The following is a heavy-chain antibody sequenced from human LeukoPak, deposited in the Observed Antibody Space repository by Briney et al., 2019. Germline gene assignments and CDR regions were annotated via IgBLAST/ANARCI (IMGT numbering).Heavy chain of an antibody. D-gene: IGHD5-24*01. CDR2: VYYSGST. J-gene: IGHJ4*02. V-gene: IGHV4-39*01. Sequence: SETLSLTCTVSGGSISSSSYYWGWIRQPPGKGLEWIGSVYYSGSTYYNPSLKSRVTISVDTSKNQFSLKLSSVTAADTAVYYCARHPRRWLQSDLEDWGQGTLVTVSS. CDR1: GGSISSSSYY. CDR3: ARHPRRWLQSDLED.